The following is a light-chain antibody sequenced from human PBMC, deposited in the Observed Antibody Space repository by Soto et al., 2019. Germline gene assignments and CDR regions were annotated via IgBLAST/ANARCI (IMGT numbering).Light chain of an antibody. CDR2: DAS. J-gene: IGKJ5*01. V-gene: IGKV1-33*01. Sequence: DIRMTQSPSSLSASVGDTVTVSCQASQDIRTYVNWYQQKPGKAPKVLIYDASILETGVSSRFTGSGSGTHFTFTINNVQPEDVGIYYCQQYENLPVFGQGTRREIK. CDR3: QQYENLPV. CDR1: QDIRTY.